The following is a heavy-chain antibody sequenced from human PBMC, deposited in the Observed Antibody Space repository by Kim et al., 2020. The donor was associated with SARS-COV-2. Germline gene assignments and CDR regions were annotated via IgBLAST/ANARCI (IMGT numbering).Heavy chain of an antibody. J-gene: IGHJ6*02. CDR1: GGTFSSYA. CDR3: ARDQCSSTSCYAPSRYGMDV. Sequence: SVKVSCKASGGTFSSYAISWVRQAPGQGLEWMGRIIPILGIANYAQKFQGRVTITADKSTSTAYMELSSLRSEDTAVYYCARDQCSSTSCYAPSRYGMDVWGQGTTVTVSS. V-gene: IGHV1-69*04. CDR2: IIPILGIA. D-gene: IGHD2-2*01.